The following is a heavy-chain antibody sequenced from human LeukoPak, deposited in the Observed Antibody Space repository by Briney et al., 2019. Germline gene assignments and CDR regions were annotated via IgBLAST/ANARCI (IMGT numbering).Heavy chain of an antibody. D-gene: IGHD3-10*01. CDR1: GYTFTSYD. V-gene: IGHV1-8*01. CDR3: ARVLLWFGEPHYGMDV. J-gene: IGHJ6*02. CDR2: MNPNSGNT. Sequence: GASVTVSCKASGYTFTSYDINWVRQATGQGLEWMGWMNPNSGNTGYAQKFQGRVTMTRNTSISTAYMELSSLRSEDTAVYYCARVLLWFGEPHYGMDVWGQGTTVTVSS.